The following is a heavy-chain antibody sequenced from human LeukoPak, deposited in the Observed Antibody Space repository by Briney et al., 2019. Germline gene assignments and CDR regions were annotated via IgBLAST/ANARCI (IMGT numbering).Heavy chain of an antibody. CDR2: ISAYNGNT. V-gene: IGHV1-18*01. D-gene: IGHD3-10*01. Sequence: SWGGQAPGQGREWRGWISAYNGNTNYAQKLQGRVTMTTDTSTSTAYMELRSLRSDDTAVYYCARDKGVSGSGSYYDYYYYYYGMDVWGQGTTVTVSS. CDR3: ARDKGVSGSGSYYDYYYYYYGMDV. J-gene: IGHJ6*02.